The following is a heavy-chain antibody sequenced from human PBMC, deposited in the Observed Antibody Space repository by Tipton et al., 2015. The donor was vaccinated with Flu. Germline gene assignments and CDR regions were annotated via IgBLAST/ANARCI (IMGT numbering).Heavy chain of an antibody. Sequence: LRLSCAASEITFSSYWMSWIRQPPGKGLEWIGNIHRSGNTYHNPSLKSRVTMSVDSSKNQFSLRLTSVTAADTAVYFCARRDYSNYVSEPKNWFDPWGQGILVTVSS. CDR1: EITFSSYW. D-gene: IGHD4-11*01. V-gene: IGHV4-59*04. J-gene: IGHJ5*02. CDR3: ARRDYSNYVSEPKNWFDP. CDR2: IHRSGNT.